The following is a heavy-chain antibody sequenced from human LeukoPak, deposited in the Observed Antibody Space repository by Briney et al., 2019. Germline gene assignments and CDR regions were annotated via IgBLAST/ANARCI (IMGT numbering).Heavy chain of an antibody. J-gene: IGHJ4*02. V-gene: IGHV3-15*07. CDR2: IKSKADGETT. CDR3: TTATYYDILTGYYQRDFDY. CDR1: GFTFTNAW. D-gene: IGHD3-9*01. Sequence: GGSLRLSCAASGFTFTNAWMNWVRQAPGKGLEWVGRIKSKADGETTDYAAPVKGRFTISRDDSKNTLYLQMNSLKTEDTAVYYCTTATYYDILTGYYQRDFDYWGQGTLVTVSS.